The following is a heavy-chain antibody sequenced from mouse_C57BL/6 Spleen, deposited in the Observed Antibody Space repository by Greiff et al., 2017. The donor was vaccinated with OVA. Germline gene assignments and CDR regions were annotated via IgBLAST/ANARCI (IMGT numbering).Heavy chain of an antibody. J-gene: IGHJ1*03. CDR2: INPNYGTT. V-gene: IGHV1-39*01. CDR1: GYSFTDSN. D-gene: IGHD1-1*01. CDR3: ARYTTVGVDWYFDV. Sequence: EVQRVESGPELVKPGASVKISCKASGYSFTDSNMNWVKQSNGKSLEWIGVINPNYGTTSYNQKFKGKATLTVDQSSSTAYMQLNSLTSEDSAVYYCARYTTVGVDWYFDVWGTGTTVTVSS.